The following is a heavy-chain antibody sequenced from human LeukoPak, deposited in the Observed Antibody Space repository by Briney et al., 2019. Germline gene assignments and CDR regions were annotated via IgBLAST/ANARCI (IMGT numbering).Heavy chain of an antibody. J-gene: IGHJ4*02. CDR2: NGSGGST. D-gene: IGHD5-24*01. V-gene: IGHV3-23*01. CDR3: VKDDGWVQYAN. Sequence: PGGSLRLSCAASGFTFSSYAMSWVRQAPGKGLEWVSDNGSGGSTYYADSVKGRFTISRDNSKNTVYLQMNSLSAEDAAVYYCVKDDGWVQYANWGQGTLVTVSS. CDR1: GFTFSSYA.